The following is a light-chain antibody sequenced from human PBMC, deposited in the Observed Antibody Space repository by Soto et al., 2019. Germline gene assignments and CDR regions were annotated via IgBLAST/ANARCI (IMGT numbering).Light chain of an antibody. Sequence: QSVLTQPPLVSGAPGQRVTISCPGSSSNIGAGYDVHWYQQLPGTAPKLLIYGNSNRPSGVPDRFSGSKSGTSASLAITGLQAEDEADYYCQSYDSSLSGYVFGTGTKLTV. J-gene: IGLJ1*01. CDR1: SSNIGAGYD. CDR2: GNS. CDR3: QSYDSSLSGYV. V-gene: IGLV1-40*01.